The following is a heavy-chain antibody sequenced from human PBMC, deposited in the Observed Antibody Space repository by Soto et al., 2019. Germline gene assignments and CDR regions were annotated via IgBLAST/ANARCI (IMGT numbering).Heavy chain of an antibody. CDR1: GDSVSNYF. CDR3: ARDPGYCTNGVCPIFDF. CDR2: MYHGGST. V-gene: IGHV4-59*02. Sequence: WETLSLTCTVSGDSVSNYFWSWMRQPPGKGLEWIGHMYHGGSTNYSPSLKSRVIMSLDSSSNQFSLNLSSVTAADMAVYFCARDPGYCTNGVCPIFDFWGQGILVTVSS. D-gene: IGHD2-8*01. J-gene: IGHJ4*02.